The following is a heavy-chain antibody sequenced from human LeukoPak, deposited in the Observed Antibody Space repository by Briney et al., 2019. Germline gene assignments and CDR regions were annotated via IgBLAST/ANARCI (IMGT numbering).Heavy chain of an antibody. D-gene: IGHD5-24*01. CDR2: INGDGSSI. CDR3: TRGGDGDNPCLY. J-gene: IGHJ4*02. V-gene: IGHV3-74*01. CDR1: GFTFRSYW. Sequence: GGSLRLSCAGSGFTFRSYWMHWVRQDPGKGLVWVARINGDGSSISYADSVKGRFTISRDNAKNTLYLQMNSLRAEETGVYYCTRGGDGDNPCLYWGQGTLVTVSS.